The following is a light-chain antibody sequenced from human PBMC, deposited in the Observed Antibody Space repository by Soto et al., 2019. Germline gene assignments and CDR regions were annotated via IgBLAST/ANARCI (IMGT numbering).Light chain of an antibody. CDR1: QSVLYSSSNKNY. J-gene: IGKJ4*01. CDR2: WAS. V-gene: IGKV4-1*01. CDR3: QQYNSLPLT. Sequence: DIVMTQSPDSLAVSLGERANINCKSSQSVLYSSSNKNYLAWYQQKPGQPPKLLIYWASTRESGVPDRFSGRGSGTHFTLTISSLQAEDVAVYYCQQYNSLPLTFGGGTKVEIK.